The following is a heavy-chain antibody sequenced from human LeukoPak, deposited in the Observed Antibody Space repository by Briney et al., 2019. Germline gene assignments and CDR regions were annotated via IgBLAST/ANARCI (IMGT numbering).Heavy chain of an antibody. CDR2: VGTAGDT. J-gene: IGHJ3*02. CDR3: ARRGDSRGYYDAFDI. V-gene: IGHV3-13*01. D-gene: IGHD3-22*01. CDR1: GFTFSRYN. Sequence: GGSLRLSCTASGFTFSRYNMHWVRQPPGKGLEWVSAVGTAGDTYYPGSVKGRFTISRENAKNSLYLQMNSLRAGDTAVYYCARRGDSRGYYDAFDIWGQGTMVTVSS.